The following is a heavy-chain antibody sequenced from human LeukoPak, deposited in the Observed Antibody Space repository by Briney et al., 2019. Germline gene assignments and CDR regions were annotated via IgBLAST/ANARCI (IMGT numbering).Heavy chain of an antibody. CDR3: AREWPSIAARFEGFFDY. D-gene: IGHD6-6*01. V-gene: IGHV1-46*01. Sequence: ASVKVSCKASGYTFTSYYMHWVRQAPGQGLEWMGIINPSGGSTSYAQKFQGRVTMTRDTSTSTVYMELSSLRSEDTAVYYCAREWPSIAARFEGFFDYWGQGTLVTVSS. CDR2: INPSGGST. CDR1: GYTFTSYY. J-gene: IGHJ4*02.